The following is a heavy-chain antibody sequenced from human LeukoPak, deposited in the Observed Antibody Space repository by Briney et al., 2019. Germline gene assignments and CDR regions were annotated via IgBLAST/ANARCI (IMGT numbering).Heavy chain of an antibody. V-gene: IGHV4-31*03. D-gene: IGHD3-22*01. CDR1: GGSISSGGYY. CDR2: IYYSGST. Sequence: SETLSLTCTVSGGSISSGGYYWSWIRQHPGKGLEWIGYIYYSGSTYYNPSLKSRVTISVDTSKNQFSLKLSSVTAADTAVYYCARGPMIVVVNWFDPWGQGTLVTVSS. CDR3: ARGPMIVVVNWFDP. J-gene: IGHJ5*02.